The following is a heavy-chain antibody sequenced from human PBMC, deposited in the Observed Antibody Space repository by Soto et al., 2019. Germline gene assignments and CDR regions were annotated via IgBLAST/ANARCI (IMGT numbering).Heavy chain of an antibody. CDR2: ISGGGTSP. CDR3: AKAGIVATMPALSRFYS. D-gene: IGHD2-2*01. J-gene: IGHJ5*01. V-gene: IGHV3-23*01. Sequence: EVQLLESGGNLVQPGGSLRLSCAASGFTFSNYGMNWVRQAPGKGLEWVSAISGGGTSPHYADSVKGRSTISRDNSNNTLYLQITRLRADNTALSDYAKAGIVATMPALSRFYSWDQGTLVAVSS. CDR1: GFTFSNYG.